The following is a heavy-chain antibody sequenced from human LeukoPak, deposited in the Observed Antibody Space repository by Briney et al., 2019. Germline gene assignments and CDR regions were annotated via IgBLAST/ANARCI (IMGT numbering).Heavy chain of an antibody. CDR2: ISGSGGNT. J-gene: IGHJ4*02. D-gene: IGHD3-10*01. CDR1: GFTFSTYA. CDR3: AKGGPERIYFGSGSYYNVNPLIDY. V-gene: IGHV3-23*01. Sequence: PGGSLRLSCAASGFTFSTYAMTWVRQAPGKGLDWVAVISGSGGNTYYADSVKGRFTISRDNSKNTLYLQMNSLRAEDTAVYYCAKGGPERIYFGSGSYYNVNPLIDYWGQGTLVTVSS.